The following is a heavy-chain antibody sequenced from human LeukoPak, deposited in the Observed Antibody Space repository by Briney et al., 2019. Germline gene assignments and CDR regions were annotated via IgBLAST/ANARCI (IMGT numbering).Heavy chain of an antibody. J-gene: IGHJ6*02. CDR3: ARRIPGSYTYYYYGMDV. Sequence: GGSLRLSCAASGFTFSSYSMIWVRQAPGKGLEWVSYISSSSSTIYYADSVKGRFTISRDNAKNSLYLQMNSLRDEDTAVYYCARRIPGSYTYYYYGMDVWGQGTTVTVSS. V-gene: IGHV3-48*02. CDR1: GFTFSSYS. D-gene: IGHD1-26*01. CDR2: ISSSSSTI.